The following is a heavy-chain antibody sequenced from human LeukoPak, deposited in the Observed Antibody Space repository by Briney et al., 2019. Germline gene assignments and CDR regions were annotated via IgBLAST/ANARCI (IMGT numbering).Heavy chain of an antibody. CDR1: GFTFSSYW. Sequence: GGSLRLSCAASGFTFSSYWMHWVRQAPGKGLEWVSVINSGGSATVTDSVKGRFTISRDNAKNTLYLQMNSLRAEDTAVYYCGRDQGLRIDYLGQGTLVAVSS. CDR3: GRDQGLRIDY. J-gene: IGHJ4*02. CDR2: INSGGSAT. V-gene: IGHV3-74*03. D-gene: IGHD3-10*01.